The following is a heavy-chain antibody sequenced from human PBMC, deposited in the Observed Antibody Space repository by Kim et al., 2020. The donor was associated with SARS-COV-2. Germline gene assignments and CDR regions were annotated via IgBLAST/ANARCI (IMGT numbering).Heavy chain of an antibody. V-gene: IGHV3-30*04. J-gene: IGHJ4*01. Sequence: GGSLRLSCAASGFTFSSYAMHWVRQAPGKGLEWVAVISYDGSNKYYADSVKGRFTISRDNSKNKLYLQMNSLRAEDTAVYYCARDRHHLLTVGDRGLYY. CDR1: GFTFSSYA. CDR3: ARDRHHLLTVGDRGLYY. CDR2: ISYDGSNK. D-gene: IGHD2-15*01.